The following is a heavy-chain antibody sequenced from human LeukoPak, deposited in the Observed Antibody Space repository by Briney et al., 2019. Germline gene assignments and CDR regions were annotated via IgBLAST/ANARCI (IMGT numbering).Heavy chain of an antibody. D-gene: IGHD5-24*01. V-gene: IGHV1-2*02. CDR1: GFTFTDYY. J-gene: IGHJ3*02. Sequence: ASVKVSCKASGFTFTDYYIHWVRQAPGQGLEWMGWINPNSGGTNYAQKFQGRVTMTRDTSISTAYMELSRLRSDDTALYYCARDSLWDGYNSPDAFDIWGQGTMVTVSS. CDR3: ARDSLWDGYNSPDAFDI. CDR2: INPNSGGT.